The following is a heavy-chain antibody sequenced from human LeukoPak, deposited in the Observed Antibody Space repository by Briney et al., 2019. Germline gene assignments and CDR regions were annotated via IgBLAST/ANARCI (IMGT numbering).Heavy chain of an antibody. J-gene: IGHJ4*02. Sequence: SETLSLTCSVSGDSISSYYWSWIRQPPGKGLEWIGYIYYSGSTNYNPSLKSRVTISVDTSKKQFSLKLSSVTAADTAVYYCARAPDYGDYAYSFDSWGQGTLVTVSS. CDR2: IYYSGST. D-gene: IGHD4-17*01. V-gene: IGHV4-59*01. CDR3: ARAPDYGDYAYSFDS. CDR1: GDSISSYY.